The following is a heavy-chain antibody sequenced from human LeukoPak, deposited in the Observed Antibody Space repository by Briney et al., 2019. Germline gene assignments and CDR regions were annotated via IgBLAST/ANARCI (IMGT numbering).Heavy chain of an antibody. V-gene: IGHV3-30-3*01. D-gene: IGHD1-26*01. Sequence: GGSLRLSCAASGFTFSSYAMHWVRQAPGKGLEWVAVISYDGSNKYYADSVKGRFTISRDNSKNTLYLQTNSLRAEDTAVYYCARDALSGSYYYFDYWGQGTLVTVSS. J-gene: IGHJ4*02. CDR2: ISYDGSNK. CDR3: ARDALSGSYYYFDY. CDR1: GFTFSSYA.